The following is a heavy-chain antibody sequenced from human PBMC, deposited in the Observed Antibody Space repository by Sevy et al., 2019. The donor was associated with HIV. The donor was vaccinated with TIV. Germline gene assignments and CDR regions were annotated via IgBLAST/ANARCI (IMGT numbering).Heavy chain of an antibody. J-gene: IGHJ4*02. V-gene: IGHV3-7*01. D-gene: IGHD1-26*01. CDR3: ARDRVSGSYSLFDY. Sequence: GGPLRLSCAASGFTFSSYWMSWVRQAPGKGLEWVANIKQDGSEKYYVDSVKGRFTISRDNAKNSLNLQMNSLRAEDTAVYYCARDRVSGSYSLFDYWGQGTLVTVSS. CDR2: IKQDGSEK. CDR1: GFTFSSYW.